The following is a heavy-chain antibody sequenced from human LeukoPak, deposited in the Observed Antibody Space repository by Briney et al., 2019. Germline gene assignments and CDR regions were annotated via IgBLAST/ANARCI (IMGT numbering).Heavy chain of an antibody. Sequence: PGGSLRLSCAVSGFTFTTYWMSWVRQAPGKGLEWVANIKQDGSEKYYVDSVKGRFTISRDNAKNSLYLQMNSLRAEDTAVYYCARARNYYDSNPFDYWGQGTLVTVSS. V-gene: IGHV3-7*01. CDR2: IKQDGSEK. CDR3: ARARNYYDSNPFDY. J-gene: IGHJ4*02. D-gene: IGHD3-22*01. CDR1: GFTFTTYW.